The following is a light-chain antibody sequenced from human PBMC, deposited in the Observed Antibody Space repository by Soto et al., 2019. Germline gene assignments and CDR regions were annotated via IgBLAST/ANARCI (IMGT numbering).Light chain of an antibody. J-gene: IGKJ5*01. CDR1: QSVSSY. CDR3: QQRSNWPPFT. CDR2: DAS. V-gene: IGKV3-11*01. Sequence: EIVMTQSPDTLSVSPGERATLSCRSSQSVSSYLAWYQQKAGQAPRLLIYDASNRATGIPARFSGSGSGTDFTLTISSLEPEDFAVYYCQQRSNWPPFTFGQGTRLEIK.